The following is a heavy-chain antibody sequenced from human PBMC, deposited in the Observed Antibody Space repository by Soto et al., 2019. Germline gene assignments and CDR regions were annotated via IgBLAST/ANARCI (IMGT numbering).Heavy chain of an antibody. D-gene: IGHD3-16*01. V-gene: IGHV4-59*02. CDR3: ARAFYDSSAAGVALDL. CDR1: GGSVSGHY. CDR2: MLYSGSWGI. Sequence: SETLSRTCSVSGGSVSGHYWALIRQSPGQGLEWLALMLYSGSWGIKTNPSVKSRVSLSVVTSTKHISLRLTSVTAADTAVDYCARAFYDSSAAGVALDLWCPGTMVTVSS. J-gene: IGHJ3*01.